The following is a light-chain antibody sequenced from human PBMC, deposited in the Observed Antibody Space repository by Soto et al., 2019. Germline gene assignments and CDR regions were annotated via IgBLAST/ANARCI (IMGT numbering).Light chain of an antibody. Sequence: QTVVTQEPSFSVSPGGTVTLTCGLSSGSVSINNYPSWYQQTPGQPPRTLIFSTYTRSSGVPDRFSGSILGNKAALTITGAQADDESDYYCVLYMGSGVGVFGGGTKLTVL. J-gene: IGLJ3*02. V-gene: IGLV8-61*01. CDR1: SGSVSINNY. CDR2: STY. CDR3: VLYMGSGVGV.